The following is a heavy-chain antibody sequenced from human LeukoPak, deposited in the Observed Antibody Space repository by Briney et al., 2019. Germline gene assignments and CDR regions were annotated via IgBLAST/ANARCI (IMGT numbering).Heavy chain of an antibody. CDR1: GFTFNTYG. CDR2: TKYDGSDI. J-gene: IGHJ4*02. Sequence: GGSLRLSCAASGFTFNTYGMHWVRQAPGKGLECVAVTKYDGSDIYYADSVKGRFTVSRDNSMSTVYLQMNNLRAEDTAVYYCARDQSPKWGSGERYFDYWGLGTLVTVSS. D-gene: IGHD7-27*01. CDR3: ARDQSPKWGSGERYFDY. V-gene: IGHV3-33*01.